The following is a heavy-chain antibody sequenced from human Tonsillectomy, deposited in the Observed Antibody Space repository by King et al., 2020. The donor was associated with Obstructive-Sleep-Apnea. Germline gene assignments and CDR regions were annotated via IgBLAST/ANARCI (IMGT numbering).Heavy chain of an antibody. D-gene: IGHD3-22*01. CDR1: GFTFSLYG. CDR2: ISYDGSDQ. CDR3: AKVFSDSRTYYNWFDP. Sequence: VQLVESGGGVVQPGRSLRLSCAASGFTFSLYGMHWVRQAPGKGLEWVAVISYDGSDQYYADSVKGRFTISRDNSKNTLYLQMNSLRAEDTAVYFCAKVFSDSRTYYNWFDPWGQGTLVTVSS. V-gene: IGHV3-30*18. J-gene: IGHJ5*02.